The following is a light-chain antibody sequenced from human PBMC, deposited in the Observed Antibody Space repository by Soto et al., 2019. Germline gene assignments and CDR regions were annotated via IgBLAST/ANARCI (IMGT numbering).Light chain of an antibody. Sequence: AIQMTQSPSSLSASVGDRVTITCRASQGIRNDLGWYQQKPGKAPKLLIYAASSLQSGVPSRFSGSRSGTDFTLTISSLQPEDFASYYCLQDYNYPFTFGQGTKVDIK. CDR2: AAS. J-gene: IGKJ2*01. CDR1: QGIRND. V-gene: IGKV1-6*01. CDR3: LQDYNYPFT.